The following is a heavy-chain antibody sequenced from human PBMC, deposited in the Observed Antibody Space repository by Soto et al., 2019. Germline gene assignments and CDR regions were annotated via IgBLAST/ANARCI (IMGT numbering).Heavy chain of an antibody. D-gene: IGHD3-10*01. CDR3: ARQSGSGSYYIYYYYGMDV. J-gene: IGHJ6*02. Sequence: SETLSLTCTVSGGSISSSGYYWGWIRQPPGKGLEWIGSIYYSGSTYYNPSLKSRVTISVDTSKNQFSLKLSSVTAADTAVYYCARQSGSGSYYIYYYYGMDVWGQGTTVTVS. V-gene: IGHV4-39*01. CDR2: IYYSGST. CDR1: GGSISSSGYY.